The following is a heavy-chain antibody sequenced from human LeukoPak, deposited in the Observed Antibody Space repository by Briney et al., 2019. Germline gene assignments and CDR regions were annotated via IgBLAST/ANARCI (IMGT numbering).Heavy chain of an antibody. CDR2: IYYSGST. J-gene: IGHJ4*02. CDR1: GGSISSYY. D-gene: IGHD6-6*01. CDR3: ARRGIGTARRALDY. V-gene: IGHV4-59*05. Sequence: PSETLSLTCTVSGGSISSYYWSWIRQPAGKGLEWIGSIYYSGSTYYNPSLKSRVTISVDTSKNQFSLKLSSVTAADTAVYYCARRGIGTARRALDYWGQGTLVTVSS.